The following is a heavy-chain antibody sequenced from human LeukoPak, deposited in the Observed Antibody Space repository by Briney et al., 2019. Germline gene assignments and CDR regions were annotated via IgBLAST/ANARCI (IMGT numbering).Heavy chain of an antibody. CDR2: IIPILGIA. V-gene: IGHV1-69*02. CDR3: ARSLINSGSYVFRS. CDR1: GYTFTGYY. J-gene: IGHJ5*02. Sequence: GASVKVSCKASGYTFTGYYMHWVRQAPGQGLEWMGRIIPILGIANYAQKFQGRVTITADKSTSTAYMELSSLRSEDTAVYYCARSLINSGSYVFRSWGQGTLVTVSS. D-gene: IGHD1-26*01.